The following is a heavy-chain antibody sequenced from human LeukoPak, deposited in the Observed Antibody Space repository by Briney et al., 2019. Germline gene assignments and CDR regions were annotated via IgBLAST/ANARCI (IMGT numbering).Heavy chain of an antibody. V-gene: IGHV4-59*11. D-gene: IGHD1-1*01. CDR2: IYYSGST. CDR3: ARDILESGDY. J-gene: IGHJ4*02. CDR1: GGSISSHY. Sequence: PSEPLSLTCTVSGGSISSHYWSWIRQPPGKGLEWIGYIYYSGSTNYNPSLKSRVTISVDTSKNQFSLKLSSVTAADAAVYYCARDILESGDYWGQGTLVTVSS.